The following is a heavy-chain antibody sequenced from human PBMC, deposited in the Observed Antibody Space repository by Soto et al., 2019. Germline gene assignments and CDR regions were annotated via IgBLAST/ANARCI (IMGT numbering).Heavy chain of an antibody. CDR2: ISAYNGNT. V-gene: IGHV1-18*01. CDR1: GYTFTSYG. D-gene: IGHD3-9*01. J-gene: IGHJ5*02. Sequence: GASVKVSCKASGYTFTSYGISWVRQAPGQGLEWMGWISAYNGNTNYAQKLQGRVTMTTDTSTSTAYMELRSLRSDDTAVYYCAREPLRYFDWLSNRWFDPWGQGTLVTVSS. CDR3: AREPLRYFDWLSNRWFDP.